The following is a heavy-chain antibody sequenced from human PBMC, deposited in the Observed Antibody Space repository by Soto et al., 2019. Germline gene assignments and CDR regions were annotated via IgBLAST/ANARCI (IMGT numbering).Heavy chain of an antibody. D-gene: IGHD1-26*01. J-gene: IGHJ3*02. CDR3: ETKGIVVPTHDAFDI. V-gene: IGHV1-24*01. Sequence: ASVKVSCKVSGYTLTELSMHWVRQAPGKGLEWMGGFDPEDGETIYAQKFQGRVTMTEDTSTDTAYMELSSLRSEDTAVYYCETKGIVVPTHDAFDIWGQETMVTISS. CDR1: GYTLTELS. CDR2: FDPEDGET.